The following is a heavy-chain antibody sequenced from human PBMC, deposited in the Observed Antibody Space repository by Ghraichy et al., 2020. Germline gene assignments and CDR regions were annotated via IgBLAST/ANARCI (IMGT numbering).Heavy chain of an antibody. CDR1: GYSISSGYY. J-gene: IGHJ4*02. V-gene: IGHV4-38-2*02. D-gene: IGHD2-2*01. CDR2: IYHSGST. CDR3: ASWGYCSSTSCPQVYFDY. Sequence: SETLSLTCTVSGYSISSGYYWGWIRQPPGKGLEWIGSIYHSGSTYYNPSLKSRVTISVDTSKNQFSLKLSSVTAADTAVYYCASWGYCSSTSCPQVYFDYWGQGTLVTVSS.